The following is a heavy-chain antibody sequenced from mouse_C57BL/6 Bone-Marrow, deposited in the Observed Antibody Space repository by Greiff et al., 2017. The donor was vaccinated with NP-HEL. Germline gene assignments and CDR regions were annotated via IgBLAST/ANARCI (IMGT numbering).Heavy chain of an antibody. J-gene: IGHJ4*01. CDR2: IYPGNSDT. D-gene: IGHD1-1*01. CDR1: GYTFTSYW. CDR3: TRRGYYGSSYGAMDY. V-gene: IGHV1-5*01. Sequence: EVQLQQSGTVLARPGASVKMSCKPSGYTFTSYWMHWVKQRPGQGLEWIGAIYPGNSDTSYNQKFKGKAKLTAVTSASTAYMELSSLTNEDSAVYYCTRRGYYGSSYGAMDYWGQGTSVTVSS.